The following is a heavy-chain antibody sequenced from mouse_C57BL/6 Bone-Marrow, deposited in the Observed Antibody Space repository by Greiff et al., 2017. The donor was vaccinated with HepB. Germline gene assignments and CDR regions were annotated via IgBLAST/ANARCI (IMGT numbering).Heavy chain of an antibody. J-gene: IGHJ2*01. D-gene: IGHD2-4*01. CDR3: ARRPMIYFDY. CDR2: ISSGGSYT. Sequence: EVKLVESGGDLVKPGGSLKLSCAASGFTFSSYGMSWVRQTPDKRLEWVATISSGGSYTYYPDSVKGRFTISRDNPKNTLYLQMSSLKSEDTAMYYCARRPMIYFDYWGQGTTLTVSS. CDR1: GFTFSSYG. V-gene: IGHV5-6*02.